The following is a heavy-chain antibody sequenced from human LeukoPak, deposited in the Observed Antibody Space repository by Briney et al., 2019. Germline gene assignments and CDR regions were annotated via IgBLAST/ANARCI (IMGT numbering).Heavy chain of an antibody. CDR2: INHSEST. CDR1: GGSFSGYS. D-gene: IGHD5-18*01. V-gene: IGHV4-34*01. CDR3: ARRGYSYGYYYFDY. Sequence: SETLSLTCAVYGGSFSGYSWSWIRQPPGKGLEWIGEINHSESTNYNPSLKSRVTISVDTSKNQFSLKLSSVTAADTAVYYCARRGYSYGYYYFDYWGQGTLVTVSS. J-gene: IGHJ4*02.